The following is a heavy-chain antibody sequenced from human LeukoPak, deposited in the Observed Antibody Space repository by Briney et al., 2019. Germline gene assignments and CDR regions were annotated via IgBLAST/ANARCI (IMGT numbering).Heavy chain of an antibody. J-gene: IGHJ5*02. CDR3: ARTIVVVPATKIWFDP. CDR2: MNPNSGNT. CDR1: GYTFTNYD. D-gene: IGHD2-2*01. Sequence: ASVKVSCKASGYTFTNYDINWVRQATGQGLEWMGWMNPNSGNTGYAQKFQGRVIITRDTSISTAYMELSSLRSEDTAVYYCARTIVVVPATKIWFDPWGQGTLVTVSS. V-gene: IGHV1-8*03.